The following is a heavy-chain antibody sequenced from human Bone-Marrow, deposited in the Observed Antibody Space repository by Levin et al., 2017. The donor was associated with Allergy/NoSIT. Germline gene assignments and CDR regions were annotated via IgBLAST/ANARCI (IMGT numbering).Heavy chain of an antibody. V-gene: IGHV4-59*08. CDR2: IYYSGST. CDR3: ARHAEGDYVWGSYRQGAFDI. Sequence: SETLSLTCTVSGGSISSYYWSWIRQPPGKGLEWIGYIYYSGSTNYNPSLKSRVTISVDTSKNQFSLKLSSVTAADTAVYYCARHAEGDYVWGSYRQGAFDIWGQGTMVTVSS. CDR1: GGSISSYY. J-gene: IGHJ3*02. D-gene: IGHD3-16*02.